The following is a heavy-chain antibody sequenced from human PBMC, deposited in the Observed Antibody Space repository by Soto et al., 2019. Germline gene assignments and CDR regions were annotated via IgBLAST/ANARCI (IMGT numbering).Heavy chain of an antibody. Sequence: PGGSLRLSCAASGITFSSYSMNWVRQAPGKGLEWVSYISSSSSTIYYVDSVKGRFTISRDNAKNSLYLQMNSLRAEDTAVYYCVAVFDERGQGAPVTVSS. J-gene: IGHJ4*02. CDR2: ISSSSSTI. CDR3: VAVFDE. CDR1: GITFSSYS. V-gene: IGHV3-48*01.